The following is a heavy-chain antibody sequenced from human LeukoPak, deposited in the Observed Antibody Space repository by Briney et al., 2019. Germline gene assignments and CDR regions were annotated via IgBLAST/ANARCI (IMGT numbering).Heavy chain of an antibody. CDR1: GFTFSSYA. CDR2: ISGSGGST. CDR3: AKDPASRRYFDY. J-gene: IGHJ4*02. V-gene: IGHV3-23*01. Sequence: GGSLRLSCAASGFTFSSYAMSWVRQAPGKGLEWVSAISGSGGSTYYADSVKGRFTIPRDNSKNTLYLQMNSLRAEDTAVYYCAKDPASRRYFDYWGQGTLVTVSS. D-gene: IGHD6-6*01.